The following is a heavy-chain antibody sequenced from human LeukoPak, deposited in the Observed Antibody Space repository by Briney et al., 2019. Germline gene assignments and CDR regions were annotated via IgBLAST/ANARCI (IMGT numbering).Heavy chain of an antibody. Sequence: GGSLRLSCAASGFTVSTNYMSWVRQAPVKGLEWVSVLYNSGATYYADSVKGRFTVSRDNSKNTLYVQMNSLRDDDTAVYYCVRMASNYYGMDVWGQGTTVTVSS. CDR1: GFTVSTNY. J-gene: IGHJ6*02. CDR2: LYNSGAT. D-gene: IGHD5-24*01. CDR3: VRMASNYYGMDV. V-gene: IGHV3-53*01.